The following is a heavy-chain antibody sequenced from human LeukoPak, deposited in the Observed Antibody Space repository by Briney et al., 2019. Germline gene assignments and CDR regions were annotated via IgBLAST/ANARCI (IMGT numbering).Heavy chain of an antibody. J-gene: IGHJ5*02. CDR3: AKEVPLYASPMKWFDP. CDR1: GFTFSSYA. V-gene: IGHV3-23*01. D-gene: IGHD5/OR15-5a*01. Sequence: PGGSLRLSCAASGFTFSSYAMSWVRQAPGKGLEWVSAISGSGGSTYYADSVKGRFTISRDNSKNTLYLQMNSLRAEATAVSYCAKEVPLYASPMKWFDPWGQGTLVTVSS. CDR2: ISGSGGST.